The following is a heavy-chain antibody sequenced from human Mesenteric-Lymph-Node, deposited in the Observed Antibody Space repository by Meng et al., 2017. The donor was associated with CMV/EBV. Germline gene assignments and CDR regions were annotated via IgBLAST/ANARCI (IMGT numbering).Heavy chain of an antibody. CDR3: ARVGPAGYYYYYGMDV. CDR1: GFTFKSYT. V-gene: IGHV3-21*01. Sequence: SGSASGFTFKSYTMNWLRQAPGKGLEWLASISSDGDHIYYAESVQGRFTISRDNSRNTLYLQMNSLRAEDTAVYYCARVGPAGYYYYYGMDVWGQGTTVTVSS. J-gene: IGHJ6*02. CDR2: ISSDGDHI. D-gene: IGHD2-2*01.